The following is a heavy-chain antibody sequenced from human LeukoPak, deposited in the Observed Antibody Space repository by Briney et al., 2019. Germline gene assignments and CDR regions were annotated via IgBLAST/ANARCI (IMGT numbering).Heavy chain of an antibody. Sequence: GGSLRLSCGASGFTFSNYGMLWVRQAPGKGLEWVAFIRYDGNNKLYADSMKGRFTISRDNSKNTLYQHINSLRAEDTAVYYCVKDNPLDYWGQGTLVIVSS. D-gene: IGHD1-14*01. CDR3: VKDNPLDY. CDR1: GFTFSNYG. J-gene: IGHJ4*02. CDR2: IRYDGNNK. V-gene: IGHV3-30*02.